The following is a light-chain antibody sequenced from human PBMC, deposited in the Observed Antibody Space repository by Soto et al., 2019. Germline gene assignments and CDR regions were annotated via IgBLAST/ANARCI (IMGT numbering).Light chain of an antibody. Sequence: EIVLTQSPGTLSLSPGERATLSCRASQSVSNNYLAWYQQKPGQAPRLLIYGASNRATGVPARFSGSRSGAEFTLTISSLQSEDFAVYYCQHYVNWPLTFGGGTKVESK. J-gene: IGKJ4*01. CDR3: QHYVNWPLT. CDR2: GAS. CDR1: QSVSNN. V-gene: IGKV3-15*01.